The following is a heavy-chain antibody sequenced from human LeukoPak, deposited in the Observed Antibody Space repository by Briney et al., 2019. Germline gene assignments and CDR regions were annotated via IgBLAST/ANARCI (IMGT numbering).Heavy chain of an antibody. D-gene: IGHD2-2*03. CDR3: ARHGSTDYFDY. V-gene: IGHV4-39*01. CDR2: IYYSGST. CDR1: GGSISSTTSY. Sequence: SETLSLTCAVSGGSISSTTSYWGWIRQPPGKGLEWLGRIYYSGSTFYNPSLKSRVTISVDTSNNQFSLRLSSVTAADTAVYYCARHGSTDYFDYWGQGALVTVSS. J-gene: IGHJ4*02.